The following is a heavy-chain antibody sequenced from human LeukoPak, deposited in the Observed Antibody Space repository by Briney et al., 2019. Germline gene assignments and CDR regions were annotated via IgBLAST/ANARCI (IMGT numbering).Heavy chain of an antibody. CDR1: GFTFSSYA. CDR3: AKDLISGVVAYYYYYYGMDV. D-gene: IGHD3-3*02. CDR2: ISGSGGST. V-gene: IGHV3-23*01. J-gene: IGHJ6*02. Sequence: GGSLRLSCAASGFTFSSYAMSWVRQAPGKGLEWVSAISGSGGSTYYADSVKGRFTISRDNSKNTLCLQMNSLRAEDTAVYYCAKDLISGVVAYYYYYYGMDVWGQGTTVTVSS.